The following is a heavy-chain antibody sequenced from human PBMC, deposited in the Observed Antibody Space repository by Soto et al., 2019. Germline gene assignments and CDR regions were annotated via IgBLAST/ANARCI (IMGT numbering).Heavy chain of an antibody. CDR3: ARIGENCSGGSCYDPIDY. CDR2: IIPILGIA. Sequence: SVKVSCKASGGTFSSYAISWVRQAPGQGLEWMGGIIPILGIANYAQKFQGRVTITADKSTSTAYMELSSLRSEDTAVYYCARIGENCSGGSCYDPIDYWGQGTLVTVSS. CDR1: GGTFSSYA. D-gene: IGHD2-15*01. V-gene: IGHV1-69*10. J-gene: IGHJ4*02.